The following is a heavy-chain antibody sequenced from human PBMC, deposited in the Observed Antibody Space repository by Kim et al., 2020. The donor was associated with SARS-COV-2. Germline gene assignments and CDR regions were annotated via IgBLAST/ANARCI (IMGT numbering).Heavy chain of an antibody. J-gene: IGHJ3*02. CDR3: ASPVVPCGLLFDK. Sequence: SETLSLTCSVSGSSIGGAYYWGWIRQPPGRWLEGIGSISHSVHTYYDPSLLSRVTISVYTSKQEFSLNLSSVTATDTAIYYCASPVVPCGLLFDKLGQG. CDR1: GSSIGGAYY. CDR2: ISHSVHT. V-gene: IGHV4-38-2*01. D-gene: IGHD2-15*01.